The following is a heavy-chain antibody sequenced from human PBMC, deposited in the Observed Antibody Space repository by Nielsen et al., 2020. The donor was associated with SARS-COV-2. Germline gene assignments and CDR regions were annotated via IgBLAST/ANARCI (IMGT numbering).Heavy chain of an antibody. J-gene: IGHJ4*02. D-gene: IGHD5-12*01. CDR3: AKGKVATIDLDY. CDR2: ISGSGGST. CDR1: GFIFSSYA. V-gene: IGHV3-23*01. Sequence: GESLKISCTASGFIFSSYAMSWVRQAPGKGLEWVSAISGSGGSTYYADSVKGRFTISRDNSKNTLYLQMNSLRAEDTAVYYCAKGKVATIDLDYWGQGTLVTVSS.